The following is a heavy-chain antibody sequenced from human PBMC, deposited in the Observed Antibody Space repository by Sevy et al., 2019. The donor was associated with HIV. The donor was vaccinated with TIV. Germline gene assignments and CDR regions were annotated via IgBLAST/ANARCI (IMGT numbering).Heavy chain of an antibody. CDR3: ARPNQSSGSYYPTSGVGYYGMDV. Sequence: SETLSLTCAVYGGSFSGYYWSWIRQPPGKGLEWIGEINHSGSTNYNPSLKSRVTISVDTSKNQFSLKLSSVTAEDTAVYYCARPNQSSGSYYPTSGVGYYGMDVWGQGTTVTVSS. J-gene: IGHJ6*02. CDR1: GGSFSGYY. CDR2: INHSGST. D-gene: IGHD3-10*01. V-gene: IGHV4-34*01.